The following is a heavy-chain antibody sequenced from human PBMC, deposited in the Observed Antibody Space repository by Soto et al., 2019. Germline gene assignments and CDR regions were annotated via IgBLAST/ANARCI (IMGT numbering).Heavy chain of an antibody. V-gene: IGHV3-23*01. D-gene: IGHD6-13*01. CDR1: GFTFSSYA. J-gene: IGHJ5*02. CDR2: VSGSGVNT. CDR3: ASSSDSSSWPPPHGS. Sequence: EVQLLESGGGLVQPGGSLRLSCAASGFTFSSYAMNWVRQAPGKGLEWVSAVSGSGVNTYYADSVKGRFTISRDNSKNTLYLHMNSLRAEDTAMYYCASSSDSSSWPPPHGSWGQGTLVTVSS.